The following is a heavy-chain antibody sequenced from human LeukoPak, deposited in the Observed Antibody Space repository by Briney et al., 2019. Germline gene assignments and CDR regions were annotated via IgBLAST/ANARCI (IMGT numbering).Heavy chain of an antibody. CDR1: GGSFSGYY. CDR3: ARVERGGSGGFQH. V-gene: IGHV4-34*01. D-gene: IGHD3-10*01. J-gene: IGHJ1*01. CDR2: INQRGST. Sequence: SETLSLTCSVYGGSFSGYYWSWIRQSPGRGLEWIGEINQRGSTNYNPSLKSRVSISVDTSKNQFSLKLSSVTAADTAVYYCARVERGGSGGFQHWGQGTLITVSS.